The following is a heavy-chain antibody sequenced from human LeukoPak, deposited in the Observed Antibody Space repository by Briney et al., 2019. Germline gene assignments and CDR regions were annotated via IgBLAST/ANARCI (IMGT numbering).Heavy chain of an antibody. V-gene: IGHV3-11*01. D-gene: IGHD2-8*01. J-gene: IGHJ3*02. CDR3: ARALPLLLMGDAFDI. CDR2: ISSSGSTI. CDR1: GFTFSDYY. Sequence: GGSLRLSCAASGFTFSDYYMSWIRQAPGKGLEWVSYISSSGSTIYYADSVKGRFTISRDNAKHSLYLQMNSLRAEDTAVYYCARALPLLLMGDAFDIWGQGTMVTVSS.